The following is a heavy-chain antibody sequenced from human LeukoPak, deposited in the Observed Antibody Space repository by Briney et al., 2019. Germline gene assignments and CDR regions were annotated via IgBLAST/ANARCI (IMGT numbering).Heavy chain of an antibody. D-gene: IGHD3-22*01. J-gene: IGHJ4*02. V-gene: IGHV1-8*02. CDR2: MNPNSGNT. CDR3: ARGLTTTLSY. CDR1: GYTFTGYY. Sequence: ASVKVSCKASGYTFTGYYMHWVRQATGQGLEWMGWMNPNSGNTGYAQKFQGRVTMTRNTSISAAYMELSSLRSEDTAVYYCARGLTTTLSYWGQGTLVTVSS.